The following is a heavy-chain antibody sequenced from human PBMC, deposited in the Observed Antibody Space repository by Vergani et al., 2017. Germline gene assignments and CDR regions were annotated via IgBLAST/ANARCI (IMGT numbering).Heavy chain of an antibody. CDR2: MDYSGST. V-gene: IGHV4-39*01. J-gene: IGHJ4*02. Sequence: QVQLQESGPGLVKPSETLSLTCTVSGDPVISPDYHWGWIRQPPGKGLEWIGSMDYSGSTSYNPSLESRISISFETPKNQFSLRLTSGTAADTAVYYCASKRGACRAAYCHSYDFWGPGTLVGVSS. D-gene: IGHD2-15*01. CDR3: ASKRGACRAAYCHSYDF. CDR1: GDPVISPDYH.